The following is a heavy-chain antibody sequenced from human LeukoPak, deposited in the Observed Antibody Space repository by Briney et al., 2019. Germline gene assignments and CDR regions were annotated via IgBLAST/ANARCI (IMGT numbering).Heavy chain of an antibody. CDR3: ARGRRYCSSTSCHYYYYGMDV. J-gene: IGHJ6*04. CDR2: INHSGST. CDR1: GGSFSGYY. Sequence: SETLSLTCAVYGGSFSGYYWSWIRQPPGKGLEWIGEINHSGSTNYNPPLKSRVTISVDTSKNQFSLKLSSVTAADTAVYYCARGRRYCSSTSCHYYYYGMDVWGKGTTVTVSS. V-gene: IGHV4-34*01. D-gene: IGHD2-2*01.